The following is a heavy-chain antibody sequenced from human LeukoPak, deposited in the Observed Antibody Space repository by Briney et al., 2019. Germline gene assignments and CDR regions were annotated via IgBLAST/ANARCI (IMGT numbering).Heavy chain of an antibody. CDR3: ARERGSGSYEGLDY. CDR2: IIPIFGIA. V-gene: IGHV1-69*04. CDR1: GGTFSSYA. Sequence: SVKVSCKASGGTFSSYAISWVRQAPGQGLEWMGRIIPIFGIANYAQKFQGRVTITADKSTSTAYMELSSLRSEDTAVYCCARERGSGSYEGLDYWGQGTLVTVSS. D-gene: IGHD1-26*01. J-gene: IGHJ4*02.